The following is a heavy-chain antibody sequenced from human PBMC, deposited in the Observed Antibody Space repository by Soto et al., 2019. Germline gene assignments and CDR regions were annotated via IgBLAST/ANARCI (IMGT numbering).Heavy chain of an antibody. CDR1: GFTFSSYA. D-gene: IGHD1-26*01. Sequence: EVQLLESGGGLVQPGGSLRLSCAASGFTFSSYAMRWVRQAPGKGLEWVSAISGSGGSTYYADSVKGRFTISRDNSKKTLYLQMNRLRAEDTAVYYCASRGSGSYHDYWGQGTLVNGSS. CDR3: ASRGSGSYHDY. V-gene: IGHV3-23*01. CDR2: ISGSGGST. J-gene: IGHJ4*02.